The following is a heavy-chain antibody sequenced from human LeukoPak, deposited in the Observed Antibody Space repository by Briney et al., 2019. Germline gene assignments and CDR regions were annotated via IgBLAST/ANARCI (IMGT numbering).Heavy chain of an antibody. J-gene: IGHJ4*02. CDR3: ARDIAPAGLFFDY. CDR1: GFTLSSYW. V-gene: IGHV3-7*01. Sequence: GGSLRLSCAASGFTLSSYWMSWVRQAPGKGLEWVANIKYDGSEKDYVDSVRGRFTISRDNAKNSLYLQMNSLRAEDTAVYYCARDIAPAGLFFDYWGQGTLVTVSS. D-gene: IGHD6-13*01. CDR2: IKYDGSEK.